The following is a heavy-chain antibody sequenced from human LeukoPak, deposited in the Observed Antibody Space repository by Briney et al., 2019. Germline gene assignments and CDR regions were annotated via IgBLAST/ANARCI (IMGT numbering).Heavy chain of an antibody. J-gene: IGHJ4*02. V-gene: IGHV4-34*01. CDR3: ACLVYRRGYFDY. Sequence: PSETLSLTCAVYGGSFSGFYWNWIRQPPGKGLEWIGEINHSGSTNYNPSLKSRVTISVDTSKNQFSLKLSSVTAADTAVYYCACLVYRRGYFDYWGQGTLVTVSS. CDR2: INHSGST. CDR1: GGSFSGFY. D-gene: IGHD3-10*01.